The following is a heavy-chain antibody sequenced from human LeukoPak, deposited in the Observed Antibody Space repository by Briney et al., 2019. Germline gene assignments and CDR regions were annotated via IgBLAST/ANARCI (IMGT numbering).Heavy chain of an antibody. D-gene: IGHD5-18*01. CDR2: ISWNSGII. Sequence: PGGSLRLSCAASGFTFDDLAMHWVRQAPGRGLEWVSGISWNSGIIGYADSVKGRFTITRDNAKNSLYLQMNSLRTGDMALYYCAKSGGYTYAYPAFDYWGQGTLVTVSS. V-gene: IGHV3-9*03. CDR1: GFTFDDLA. CDR3: AKSGGYTYAYPAFDY. J-gene: IGHJ4*02.